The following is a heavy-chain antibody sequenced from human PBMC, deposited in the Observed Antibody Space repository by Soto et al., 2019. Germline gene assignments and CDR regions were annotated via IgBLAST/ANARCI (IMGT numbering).Heavy chain of an antibody. CDR2: IHRDGVT. CDR1: GGSTSSSDW. CDR3: AGRPEIHPR. J-gene: IGHJ4*02. Sequence: QVHLQESGPGLVKPSETLSLTCAIYGGSTSSSDWWTWVRQPPGEGLEWIGEIHRDGVTNYNSSLKSRLTISLDQSRNQFSLSLTSGTAADAAVYFCAGRPEIHPRWGQGILVPVSS. D-gene: IGHD1-26*01. V-gene: IGHV4-4*02.